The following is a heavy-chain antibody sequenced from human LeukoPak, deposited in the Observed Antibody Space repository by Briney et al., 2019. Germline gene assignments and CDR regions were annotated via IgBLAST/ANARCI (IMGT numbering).Heavy chain of an antibody. D-gene: IGHD5-12*01. Sequence: GGSLRLSCAASGFTFSSYGMNWVRQAPGKGLEWVSYISSDSSTLYYADSVKGRFTISRDNAKKSLYLQMSSLRAEDTAVYYCAREPRGYDSWGQGTLVTVSS. CDR1: GFTFSSYG. V-gene: IGHV3-48*04. CDR3: AREPRGYDS. J-gene: IGHJ5*02. CDR2: ISSDSSTL.